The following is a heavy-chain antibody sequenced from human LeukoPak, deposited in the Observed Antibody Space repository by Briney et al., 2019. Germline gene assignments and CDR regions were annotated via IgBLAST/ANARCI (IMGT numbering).Heavy chain of an antibody. CDR3: ARHSRIGGSYQFDAFDI. J-gene: IGHJ3*02. CDR2: IYPGVFDT. Sequence: GPHLKTSSKGFGSRFTSFLIGWWRRMPGKGLGGWGSIYPGVFDTSYSPSFKGQVTISADKSISPPYLNWSSVKASATAMYYCARHSRIGGSYQFDAFDIWRQGTMVTVSS. V-gene: IGHV5-51*01. CDR1: GSRFTSFL. D-gene: IGHD1-26*01.